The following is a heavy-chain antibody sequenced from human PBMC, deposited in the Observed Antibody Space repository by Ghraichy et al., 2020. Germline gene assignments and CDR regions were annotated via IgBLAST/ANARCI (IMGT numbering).Heavy chain of an antibody. J-gene: IGHJ4*02. V-gene: IGHV3-30*03. Sequence: GGSLRLSCAASGFSLSSYVMHWVRQAPGKGLEWVAAISSNGNFYYYSDSVKGRFTISRDSSRNTLSLHMDSLRTEDTAVYFCAHIRGWGQGTLVTVSS. CDR2: ISSNGNFY. CDR3: AHIRG. CDR1: GFSLSSYV.